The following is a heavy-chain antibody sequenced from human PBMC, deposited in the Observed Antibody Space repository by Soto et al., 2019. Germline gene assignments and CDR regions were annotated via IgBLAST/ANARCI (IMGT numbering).Heavy chain of an antibody. CDR3: VRNYRDSVGGVRGFFDP. CDR1: GGSLSGDA. Sequence: QVQLQQWGAGLLKPSETLSLTCGVSGGSLSGDAWSWIRQPPEKGLEWIGEINRDGSTNYNPSLKGRVTISGDTSRNPFYLKLRSVNAADTAVYYFVRNYRDSVGGVRGFFDPWDQGTLVTVSS. V-gene: IGHV4-34*01. D-gene: IGHD3-16*02. CDR2: INRDGST. J-gene: IGHJ5*02.